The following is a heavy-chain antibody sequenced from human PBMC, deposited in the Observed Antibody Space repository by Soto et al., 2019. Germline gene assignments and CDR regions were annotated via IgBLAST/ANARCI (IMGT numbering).Heavy chain of an antibody. D-gene: IGHD2-8*01. CDR2: IYHSGST. V-gene: IGHV4-4*02. J-gene: IGHJ5*02. CDR3: ARDRSTYGGGGTGEVKENWFDP. CDR1: GGSISSSNW. Sequence: SETLSLTCAVSGGSISSSNWWSWVRQPPGKGLEWIGEIYHSGSTNYNPSLKSRVTISVDKSKNQFSLKLSSVTAADTAVYYCARDRSTYGGGGTGEVKENWFDPWGQGALVTVSS.